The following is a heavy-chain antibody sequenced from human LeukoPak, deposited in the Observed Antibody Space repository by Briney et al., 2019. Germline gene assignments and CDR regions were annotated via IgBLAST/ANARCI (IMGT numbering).Heavy chain of an antibody. J-gene: IGHJ3*01. CDR1: EFTFSTYS. CDR3: ARGFGYTYGNDSFDV. Sequence: GGSLRLSCAASEFTFSTYSMNWVRQAPGKGLEWVSYICRSSSYIYYADSVKGRFTISRDNAKNSLYLQMNSLRAEDTAVYYCARGFGYTYGNDSFDVWGQGTMVTVSS. D-gene: IGHD5-18*01. V-gene: IGHV3-21*01. CDR2: ICRSSSYI.